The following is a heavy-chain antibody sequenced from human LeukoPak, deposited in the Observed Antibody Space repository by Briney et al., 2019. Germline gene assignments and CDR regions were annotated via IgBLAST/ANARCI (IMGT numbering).Heavy chain of an antibody. CDR2: IYYSGST. V-gene: IGHV4-59*12. J-gene: IGHJ5*02. CDR3: ARVPKGITIFGVVNWFDP. CDR1: GDSISDYY. Sequence: PSETLSLTCTASGDSISDYYWNWIRQPPGKGLEWIAYIYYSGSTNYSPSLKSRVTISVDRSKNQFSLKLSTVTSADTAVYYCARVPKGITIFGVVNWFDPWGQGTLVTVSS. D-gene: IGHD3-3*01.